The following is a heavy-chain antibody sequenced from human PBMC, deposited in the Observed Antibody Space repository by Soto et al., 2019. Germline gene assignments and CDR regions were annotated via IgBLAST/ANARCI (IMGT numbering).Heavy chain of an antibody. Sequence: QVQLVQSGAEVKKPGSSVKVSCKASGGTFSSYAISWVRQAPGQGLEWMGGIIHIFGTANYAQKFQGRVTSTADESTSTADMELSSLRSEDTAVYYCARGNGYCSGGSCYSVPDYYYYGMDVWGQGTTVTVSS. CDR2: IIHIFGTA. CDR1: GGTFSSYA. V-gene: IGHV1-69*01. D-gene: IGHD2-15*01. J-gene: IGHJ6*02. CDR3: ARGNGYCSGGSCYSVPDYYYYGMDV.